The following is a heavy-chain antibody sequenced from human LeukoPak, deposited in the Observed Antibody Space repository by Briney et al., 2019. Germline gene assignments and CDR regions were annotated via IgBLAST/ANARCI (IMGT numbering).Heavy chain of an antibody. J-gene: IGHJ4*02. CDR2: IKQDGSET. V-gene: IGHV3-7*05. D-gene: IGHD4-11*01. CDR3: AKKATLTTFDY. Sequence: GGSLRLSCAASGFTFSNYWMGWVRQAPGKGLERVANIKQDGSETYYVGSVKGRFTISRDNAKNSLCLQMDSLRAEDTAVYYCAKKATLTTFDYWGQGTLVTVSS. CDR1: GFTFSNYW.